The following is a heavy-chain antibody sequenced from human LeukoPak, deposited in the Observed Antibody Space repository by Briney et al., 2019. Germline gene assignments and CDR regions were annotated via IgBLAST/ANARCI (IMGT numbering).Heavy chain of an antibody. Sequence: SETLSLTCTVSGGSISSSSYYWGWIRQPPGKGLEWIGSIYYSGSTNYNPSLKSRVTISVDTSKNQFSLKLSSVTAADTAVYYCARVGGVQDYYFDYWGQGTLVTVSS. CDR2: IYYSGST. CDR3: ARVGGVQDYYFDY. J-gene: IGHJ4*02. V-gene: IGHV4-39*07. CDR1: GGSISSSSYY. D-gene: IGHD3-16*01.